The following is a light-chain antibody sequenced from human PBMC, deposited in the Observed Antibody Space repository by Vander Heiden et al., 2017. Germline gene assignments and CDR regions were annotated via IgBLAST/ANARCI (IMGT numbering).Light chain of an antibody. CDR1: QSVSYY. Sequence: EIVLTQSPATLSLSPGERATLSCRASQSVSYYLAWYQQKPGQAPRLLIYDASNRATGIPARFSGTGSATDFTLTISNLDPEDFAVYYCQQRSIWPLTFGGGTKVEIK. V-gene: IGKV3-11*01. CDR3: QQRSIWPLT. J-gene: IGKJ4*01. CDR2: DAS.